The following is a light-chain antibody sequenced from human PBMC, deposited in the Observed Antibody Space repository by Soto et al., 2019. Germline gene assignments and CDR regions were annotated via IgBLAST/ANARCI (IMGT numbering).Light chain of an antibody. V-gene: IGLV2-14*03. CDR1: SSEVGGYNY. CDR3: CSYAASGTVV. Sequence: QSALTQPASVSGSPGQSVTISCTGTSSEVGGYNYVSWYQQHPGKAPKFMIYDVSNRPSGVTNRFSGSKSGNTASLTISGLQAEEEADYYCCSYAASGTVVFGGGTKLTVL. CDR2: DVS. J-gene: IGLJ2*01.